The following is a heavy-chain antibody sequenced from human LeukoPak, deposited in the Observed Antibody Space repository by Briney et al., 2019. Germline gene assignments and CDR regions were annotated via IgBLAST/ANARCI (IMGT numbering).Heavy chain of an antibody. CDR3: ARQIPDCSSTSCYAGRNYGMDV. J-gene: IGHJ6*02. CDR2: IIPILGIA. Sequence: SVKVSCKASGGTFSSYAISWVRQAPGQGLEWMGRIIPILGIANYAQKFQGRVTITADKSTSTAYMELSSLRSEDTAVYYCARQIPDCSSTSCYAGRNYGMDVWGQGTTVTVPS. V-gene: IGHV1-69*04. CDR1: GGTFSSYA. D-gene: IGHD2-2*01.